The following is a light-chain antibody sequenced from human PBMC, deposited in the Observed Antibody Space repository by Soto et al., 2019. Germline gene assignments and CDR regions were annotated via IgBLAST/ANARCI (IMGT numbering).Light chain of an antibody. CDR1: QSVAGD. V-gene: IGKV3-15*01. Sequence: EIVLTQSPVTLSVSPGEGATLSCRASQSVAGDLAWFQQTPGQVPRLLIYAASTRATGIPARFSGSGSGTDFTITISSLQSEDFAVYYCQQYNKWPLTFGGGTKVEIK. CDR2: AAS. J-gene: IGKJ4*01. CDR3: QQYNKWPLT.